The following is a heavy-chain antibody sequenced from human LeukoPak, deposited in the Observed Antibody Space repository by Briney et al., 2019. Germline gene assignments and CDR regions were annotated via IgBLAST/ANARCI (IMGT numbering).Heavy chain of an antibody. CDR3: ARHLEYYDFWGGFYDF. Sequence: PSETLSLTCTVSGGSISTSAYFWSRIRQPPGKGLESIGSIYYSGSTYYSPSLKSRLTISIDTSKNQFSLKLTSVTAADTAVYYCARHLEYYDFWGGFYDFWGQGTLVTVSS. V-gene: IGHV4-39*01. CDR2: IYYSGST. CDR1: GGSISTSAYF. D-gene: IGHD3-3*01. J-gene: IGHJ4*02.